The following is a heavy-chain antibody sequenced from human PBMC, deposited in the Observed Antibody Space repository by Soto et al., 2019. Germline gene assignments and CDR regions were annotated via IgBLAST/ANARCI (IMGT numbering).Heavy chain of an antibody. J-gene: IGHJ5*02. CDR1: GFTVSNNY. Sequence: EVQLVESGGGLVQPGGSLRLSCAASGFTVSNNYMSWVRQAPGKGLEWVSLISSGGYTYYADSVKGRFTISRHSSKNTLYLQMNSLRPEDTAVYYCASIVVAGAFDPWGQGTLVTVSS. CDR2: ISSGGYT. D-gene: IGHD6-19*01. CDR3: ASIVVAGAFDP. V-gene: IGHV3-53*04.